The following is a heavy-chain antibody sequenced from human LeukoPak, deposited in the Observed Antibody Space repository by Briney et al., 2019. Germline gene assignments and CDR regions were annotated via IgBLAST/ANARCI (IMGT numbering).Heavy chain of an antibody. Sequence: SETLSLTCAVYGESFSGYYWSWIRQPPGKGLEWIGEINHSGSTNYNPSLKSRVTISVDTSKNQFSLKLSSVTAADTAVYYCAREAVYYDYVWGSYRYKTGAFDIWGQGTMVTVSS. D-gene: IGHD3-16*02. J-gene: IGHJ3*02. CDR3: AREAVYYDYVWGSYRYKTGAFDI. V-gene: IGHV4-34*01. CDR1: GESFSGYY. CDR2: INHSGST.